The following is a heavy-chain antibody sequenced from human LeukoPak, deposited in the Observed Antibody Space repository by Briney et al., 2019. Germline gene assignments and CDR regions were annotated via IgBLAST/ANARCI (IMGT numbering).Heavy chain of an antibody. CDR3: AKEVEIVVVVAATQDYFDY. J-gene: IGHJ4*02. D-gene: IGHD2-15*01. V-gene: IGHV3-23*01. Sequence: GGSLRLSCAASGFTFSSYAMSWVRQAPGKGLEWVSAISGSGGSTYYADSVKGRFTISRDNSKNTLYLQVNSLRAEDTAVYYCAKEVEIVVVVAATQDYFDYWGQGTLVTVSS. CDR1: GFTFSSYA. CDR2: ISGSGGST.